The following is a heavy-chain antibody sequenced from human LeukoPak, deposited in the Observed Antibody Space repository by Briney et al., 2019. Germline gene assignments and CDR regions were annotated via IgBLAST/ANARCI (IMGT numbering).Heavy chain of an antibody. CDR3: ATEISSIEKYSGSHPRDY. CDR1: GYTLTELS. D-gene: IGHD1-26*01. CDR2: FDPEDGET. Sequence: ASVKVSCKVSGYTLTELSMHWVRQAPGKGLEWMGGFDPEDGETIYAQKFQGRVTMTEDTSTDTAYMELSSLRSEDTAVYYCATEISSIEKYSGSHPRDYWGQGTLVTVSS. V-gene: IGHV1-24*01. J-gene: IGHJ4*02.